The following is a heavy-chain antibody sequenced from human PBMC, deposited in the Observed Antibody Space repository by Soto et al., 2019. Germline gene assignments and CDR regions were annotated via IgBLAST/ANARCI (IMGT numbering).Heavy chain of an antibody. Sequence: QVQLVQSGAEVRKPGSSVKVSCKASGGTFSRHAISWVRQAPGQGLEWMGGIIPIFGTANHAQKFQGRVTIIADESTSTVYMELSSLRSEDTAMYYCTTVTTVDYYFDYWGQGTLVTVSS. CDR1: GGTFSRHA. V-gene: IGHV1-69*01. CDR2: IIPIFGTA. CDR3: TTVTTVDYYFDY. J-gene: IGHJ4*02. D-gene: IGHD4-17*01.